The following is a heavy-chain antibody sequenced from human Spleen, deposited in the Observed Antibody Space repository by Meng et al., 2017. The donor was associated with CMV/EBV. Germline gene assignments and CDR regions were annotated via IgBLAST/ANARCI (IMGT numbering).Heavy chain of an antibody. J-gene: IGHJ4*02. D-gene: IGHD6-6*01. CDR1: GFIFGNYA. Sequence: GESLKISCAASGFIFGNYAMSWVRQAPGKGLKWVSVISGSSGTTYYADSVKGRFTISRDNSKNTLYLQMNSLRAEDTAIYYCAKDIRGYSSSSGFDYWGQGTLVTVSS. CDR2: ISGSSGTT. V-gene: IGHV3-23*01. CDR3: AKDIRGYSSSSGFDY.